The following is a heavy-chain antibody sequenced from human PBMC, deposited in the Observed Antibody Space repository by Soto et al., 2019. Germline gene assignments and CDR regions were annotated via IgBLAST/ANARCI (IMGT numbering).Heavy chain of an antibody. Sequence: QLLESGGGLVQPGGPLRLSCAASGFTFSIYSMNWVRQAPGKGLEWVSLISGSGGSTHYADSVEGRFTISRDNSKNTLYLEMDSLRAEDTAVYYCAKVVKYDVLTGYYKGPDYYGMDVWGQGTTVTVS. J-gene: IGHJ6*02. D-gene: IGHD3-9*01. V-gene: IGHV3-23*01. CDR3: AKVVKYDVLTGYYKGPDYYGMDV. CDR1: GFTFSIYS. CDR2: ISGSGGST.